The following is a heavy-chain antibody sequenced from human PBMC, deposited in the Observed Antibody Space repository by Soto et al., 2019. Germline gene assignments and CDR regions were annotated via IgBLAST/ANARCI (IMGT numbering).Heavy chain of an antibody. CDR3: ATAPYKPRGHFDY. V-gene: IGHV4-31*03. J-gene: IGHJ4*02. Sequence: KLSLTSTVSRGSMSSGGYYWTWIRENPGKGMKWIGYVYYSGRTYYNPSLKSRVTISVDTSKNQFSLKLSSVTAADTAVYYCATAPYKPRGHFDYWGQGTLVTVSS. CDR1: RGSMSSGGYY. CDR2: VYYSGRT. D-gene: IGHD1-1*01.